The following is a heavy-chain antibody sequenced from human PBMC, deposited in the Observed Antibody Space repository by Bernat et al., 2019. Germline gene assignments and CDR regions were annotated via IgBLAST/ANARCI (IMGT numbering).Heavy chain of an antibody. CDR2: IIPILGIA. J-gene: IGHJ5*02. Sequence: QVQLVQSGAEVKKPGSSVKVSCKASGGTFSSYTISWVRQAPGQGLEWMGRIIPILGIANYAQKFKGRVTITADKTTSTAYMELSSLRSEDTAVYYCARETYYYGSGRGWFDPGGQGTLVTVSS. CDR3: ARETYYYGSGRGWFDP. D-gene: IGHD3-10*01. V-gene: IGHV1-69*08. CDR1: GGTFSSYT.